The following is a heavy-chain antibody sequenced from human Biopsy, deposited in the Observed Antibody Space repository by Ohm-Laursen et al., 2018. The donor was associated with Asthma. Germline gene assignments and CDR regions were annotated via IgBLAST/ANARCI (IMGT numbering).Heavy chain of an antibody. CDR2: ISFDGTDR. D-gene: IGHD1-26*01. J-gene: IGHJ4*02. V-gene: IGHV3-30*18. CDR3: AKEVFPGWELRRGPDY. Sequence: SLRLSCAASGFSFSNYGMHWVRQAPGKGLDWVAVISFDGTDRNYTDSVKGRFTISRDNSRNTLHLEMNSLRAEDTAVYFCAKEVFPGWELRRGPDYWGQGTLVTVSS. CDR1: GFSFSNYG.